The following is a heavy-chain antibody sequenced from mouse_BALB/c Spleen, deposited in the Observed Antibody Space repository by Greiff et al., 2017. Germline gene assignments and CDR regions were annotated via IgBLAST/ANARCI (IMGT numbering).Heavy chain of an antibody. CDR2: ISTYYGDA. D-gene: IGHD2-1*01. V-gene: IGHV1S137*01. J-gene: IGHJ4*01. CDR1: GYTFTDYA. Sequence: VKLMESGAELVRPGVSVKISCKGSGYTFTDYAMHWVKQSHAKSLEWIGVISTYYGDASYNQKFKGKATMTVDKSSSTAYMELARLTSEDSAIYYCARRDGNYAYYYAMDYWGQGTSVTVSS. CDR3: ARRDGNYAYYYAMDY.